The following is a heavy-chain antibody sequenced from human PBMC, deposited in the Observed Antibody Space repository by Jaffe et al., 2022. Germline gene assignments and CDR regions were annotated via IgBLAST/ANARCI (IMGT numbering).Heavy chain of an antibody. V-gene: IGHV3-7*01. J-gene: IGHJ5*02. Sequence: EVQLVESGGGLVQPGGSLRLSCAASGFTFSSYWMSWVRQAPGKGLEWVANIKQDGSEKYYVDSVKGRFTISRDNAKNSLYLQMNSLRAEDTAVYYCARDPSKSKTGIAVAGTRLGIRGNWFDPWGQGTLVTVSS. D-gene: IGHD6-19*01. CDR1: GFTFSSYW. CDR3: ARDPSKSKTGIAVAGTRLGIRGNWFDP. CDR2: IKQDGSEK.